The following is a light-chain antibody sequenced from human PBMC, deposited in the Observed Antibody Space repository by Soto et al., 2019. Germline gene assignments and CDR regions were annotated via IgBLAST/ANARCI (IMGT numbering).Light chain of an antibody. Sequence: QFVLTQPPSVSGAPGQRVTISCTGSSSNIGAGYDVHWYQQLPGTAPRLLIFGNNNRPSGVPDRPSGSKSGTSASLAITGLQAGDEADYYCQSYDSSLSAWVFGGGTKLTVL. CDR2: GNN. CDR3: QSYDSSLSAWV. V-gene: IGLV1-40*01. J-gene: IGLJ3*02. CDR1: SSNIGAGYD.